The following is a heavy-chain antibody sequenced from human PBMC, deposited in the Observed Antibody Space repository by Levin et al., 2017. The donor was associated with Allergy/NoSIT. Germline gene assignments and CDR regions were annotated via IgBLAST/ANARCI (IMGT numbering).Heavy chain of an antibody. J-gene: IGHJ3*02. CDR2: IWYDGSNK. CDR1: GFTFSSYG. D-gene: IGHD3-3*01. Sequence: PGGSLRLSCAASGFTFSSYGMHWVRQAPGKGLEWVAVIWYDGSNKYYADSVKGRFTISRDNSKNTLYLQMNSLRAEDTAVYYCARVVGYYDFWSGYNDAFDSWGQGTMVTVSS. V-gene: IGHV3-33*01. CDR3: ARVVGYYDFWSGYNDAFDS.